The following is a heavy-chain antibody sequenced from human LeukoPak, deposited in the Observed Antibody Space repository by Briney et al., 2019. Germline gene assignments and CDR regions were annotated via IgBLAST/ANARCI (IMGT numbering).Heavy chain of an antibody. CDR2: INPNSGGT. CDR3: ARDGCSSTSCYHYMDV. J-gene: IGHJ6*03. Sequence: ASVKVSCKISGYSLTELAIHWVRQAPGQGLEWMGWINPNSGGTNYAQKFQGRVTMTRDTSISTAYMELSRLRSDDTAVYYCARDGCSSTSCYHYMDVWGKGTTVTVSS. V-gene: IGHV1-2*02. CDR1: GYSLTELA. D-gene: IGHD2-2*01.